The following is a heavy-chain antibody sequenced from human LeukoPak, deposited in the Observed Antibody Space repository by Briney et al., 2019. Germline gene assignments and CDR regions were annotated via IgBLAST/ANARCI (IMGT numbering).Heavy chain of an antibody. D-gene: IGHD5-18*01. CDR1: GGSLSSSSYY. V-gene: IGHV4-39*07. Sequence: PSETLSLTCTVSGGSLSSSSYYWGWIRQPPGTGLEWLGSIYYSGSTYYNPSLKSRVTISVDTSKNQFSLKLSSVTAADTAVYYCARTWTDTAIRFGAFDIWGQGTMVTVSS. J-gene: IGHJ3*02. CDR3: ARTWTDTAIRFGAFDI. CDR2: IYYSGST.